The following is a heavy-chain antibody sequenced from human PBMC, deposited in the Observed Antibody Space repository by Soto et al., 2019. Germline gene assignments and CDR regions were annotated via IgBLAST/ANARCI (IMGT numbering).Heavy chain of an antibody. CDR3: ARAEGRGSWAYYYGMDV. V-gene: IGHV1-69*06. CDR2: IIPIFGTA. D-gene: IGHD6-13*01. CDR1: GGTFSSYA. J-gene: IGHJ6*02. Sequence: QVQLVQSGAEVKKPGSSVKVSCKASGGTFSSYAISWVRQAPGQGLEWMGGIIPIFGTANYAQKFQGRVTITADKSTSTAYMELSSLRSEDTAVYYCARAEGRGSWAYYYGMDVWGQGTTVTVSS.